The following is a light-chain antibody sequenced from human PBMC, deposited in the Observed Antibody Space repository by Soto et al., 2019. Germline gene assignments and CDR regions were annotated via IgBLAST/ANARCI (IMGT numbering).Light chain of an antibody. CDR2: DNN. J-gene: IGLJ1*01. CDR1: SSNIGNNY. CDR3: GTWDSILSAYV. Sequence: QSVLTQPPSVSAAPGQKVTISCSGSSSNIGNNYVSWYQQLPGTAPKLLIYDNNKRPSGIPDRFSGSKSGTSATLGITGLRTGDEADYYCGTWDSILSAYVFGTGTKVTVL. V-gene: IGLV1-51*01.